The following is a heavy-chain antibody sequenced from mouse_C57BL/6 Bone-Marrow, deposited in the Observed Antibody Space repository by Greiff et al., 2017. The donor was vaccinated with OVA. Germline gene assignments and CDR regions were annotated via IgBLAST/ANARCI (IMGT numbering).Heavy chain of an antibody. CDR3: ARGIYYGNCLRY. V-gene: IGHV5-17*01. J-gene: IGHJ2*01. CDR2: ISSGSSTI. Sequence: EVQVVESGGGLVKPGGSLKLSCAASGFTFSDYGMHWVRQAPEKGLEWVAYISSGSSTIYYADTVKGRFTISSDNAKNTLFLQMTSLRSEDTAMNYCARGIYYGNCLRYWGQGTTLTVSS. D-gene: IGHD2-1*01. CDR1: GFTFSDYG.